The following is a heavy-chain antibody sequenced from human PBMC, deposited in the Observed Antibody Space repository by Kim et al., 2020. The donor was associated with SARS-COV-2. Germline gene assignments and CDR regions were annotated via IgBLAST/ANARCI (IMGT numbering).Heavy chain of an antibody. Sequence: SETLSLTCTVSGGSISSYYWSWIRQPPGKGLEWIGYIYYSGSTNYNPSLKSRVTISVDTSKNQFSLKLSSVTAADTAVYYCARDGIAVAGLHDAFDIWGQGTMVTVSS. V-gene: IGHV4-59*13. J-gene: IGHJ3*02. CDR1: GGSISSYY. CDR2: IYYSGST. D-gene: IGHD6-19*01. CDR3: ARDGIAVAGLHDAFDI.